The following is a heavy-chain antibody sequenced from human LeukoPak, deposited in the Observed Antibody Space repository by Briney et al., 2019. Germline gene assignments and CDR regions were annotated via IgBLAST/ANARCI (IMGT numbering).Heavy chain of an antibody. CDR3: AKVRGYGPASDAFDI. CDR1: GGSISSYY. J-gene: IGHJ3*02. Sequence: EPSETLSLTCTVSGGSISSYYWSWIRQPPGKGLEWIGYIYYSGSTNYNPSLKGRVTISVDTSKNQFSLKLSSVTAADTAVYYCAKVRGYGPASDAFDIWGQGTMVTVSS. D-gene: IGHD5-18*01. V-gene: IGHV4-59*01. CDR2: IYYSGST.